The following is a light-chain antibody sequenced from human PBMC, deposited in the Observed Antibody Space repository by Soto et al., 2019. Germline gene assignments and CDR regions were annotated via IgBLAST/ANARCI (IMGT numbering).Light chain of an antibody. CDR1: YSNIGPNF. CDR3: ATWDSGLSAGV. V-gene: IGLV1-51*01. CDR2: DNN. Sequence: QAVVTQPPSVSAAPGQRVTISCSGTYSNIGPNFVSWYQQLPGTAPKVLIYDNNKRPSGIPDRFSGSKSGTSATLAITGLQTGDEADYYCATWDSGLSAGVFGGGTKLTVL. J-gene: IGLJ3*02.